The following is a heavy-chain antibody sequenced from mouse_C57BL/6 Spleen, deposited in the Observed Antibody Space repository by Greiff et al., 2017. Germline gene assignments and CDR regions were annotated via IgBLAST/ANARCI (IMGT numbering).Heavy chain of an antibody. CDR1: GYTFTSYW. J-gene: IGHJ1*03. Sequence: VQLQQPGAELVKPGASVKMSCKASGYTFTSYWITWVKQRPGQGLEWIGDIYPGSGSTNYNEKFKSKATLTVDTSSSTAYMQLSSLTSEDSAVYYCARSGDYDGGFDVWGTGTTVTVSS. CDR3: ARSGDYDGGFDV. V-gene: IGHV1-55*01. D-gene: IGHD2-4*01. CDR2: IYPGSGST.